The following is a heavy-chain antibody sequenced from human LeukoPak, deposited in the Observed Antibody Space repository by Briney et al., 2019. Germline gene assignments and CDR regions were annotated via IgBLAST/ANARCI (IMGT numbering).Heavy chain of an antibody. D-gene: IGHD3-22*01. J-gene: IGHJ4*02. CDR3: AREEYFQDNNGYSYYFHS. CDR2: IYKSGST. CDR1: GGSIGWDY. V-gene: IGHV4-4*07. Sequence: PSETLSLTCTVSGGSIGWDYWSWIRQSAGKGLGWIGRIYKSGSTNYNPSFRSRVTMSVDTSKNQFSLNVTSVTAADTAVYYCAREEYFQDNNGYSYYFHSLGQGSLVTVSS.